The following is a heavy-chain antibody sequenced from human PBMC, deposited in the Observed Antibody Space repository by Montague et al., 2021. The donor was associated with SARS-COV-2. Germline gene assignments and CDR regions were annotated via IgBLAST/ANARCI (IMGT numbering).Heavy chain of an antibody. CDR2: VFHSGRT. V-gene: IGHV4-59*08. CDR3: VGGPGGDNPHAFAM. CDR1: GASMTSYY. Sequence: SETLSLTCTVSGASMTSYYWSWIRQSPGKGLEWVGCVFHSGRTNFYPSLRSRATMSLDTSKDNFSLRLTSVTAEDSAVYYCVGGPGGDNPHAFAMWGQGTMVTVSS. J-gene: IGHJ3*02. D-gene: IGHD4-23*01.